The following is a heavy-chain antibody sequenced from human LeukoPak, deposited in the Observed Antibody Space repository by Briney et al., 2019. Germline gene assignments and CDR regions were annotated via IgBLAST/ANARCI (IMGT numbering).Heavy chain of an antibody. J-gene: IGHJ4*02. Sequence: GGSLRLSCVASGFTFSSHGMHWVRQAPGKGLEWVSVISYDGSNKYYADSVKGRFTISRDNAKNSLYLQMNSLRAEDTAVYYCARDDGGGGGMTTFDYWGQGTLVTVSS. CDR2: ISYDGSNK. CDR3: ARDDGGGGGMTTFDY. V-gene: IGHV3-30*03. D-gene: IGHD4-17*01. CDR1: GFTFSSHG.